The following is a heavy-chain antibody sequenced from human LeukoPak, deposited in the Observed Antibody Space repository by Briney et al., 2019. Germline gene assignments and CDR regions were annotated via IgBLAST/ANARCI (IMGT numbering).Heavy chain of an antibody. Sequence: PGGSLRLSCAASGFTFSSYWMHWVRQAPGKGLVWVSRINSDGSSTNYADSVKGRFTISRDNAQNTLYLQMNSLRAEDTAVYYCARSYSSGWYLVDYWGQGTLVTVSS. J-gene: IGHJ4*02. CDR2: INSDGSST. CDR3: ARSYSSGWYLVDY. V-gene: IGHV3-74*01. CDR1: GFTFSSYW. D-gene: IGHD6-19*01.